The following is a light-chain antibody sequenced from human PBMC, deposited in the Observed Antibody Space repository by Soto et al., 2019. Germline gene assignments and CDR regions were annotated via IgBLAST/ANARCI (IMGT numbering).Light chain of an antibody. CDR2: EVT. V-gene: IGLV2-8*01. J-gene: IGLJ1*01. CDR3: SSYAGSNIYV. CDR1: SSDVGGSDS. Sequence: QSALTQPPSASGSPGQSVTISCTGTSSDVGGSDSVSWYQQHPGKAPKLMIYEVTKRPSGVPYRFSASKSGNTASLTVYGLQAEDEADYYCSSYAGSNIYVFGTGTKLTVL.